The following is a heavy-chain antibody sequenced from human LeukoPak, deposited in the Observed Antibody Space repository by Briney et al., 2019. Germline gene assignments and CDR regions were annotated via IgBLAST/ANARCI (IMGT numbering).Heavy chain of an antibody. Sequence: KPSETLSLTCAVYGGSFSGYYWSWIRQPPGKGLEWIGEINHSGSTNYNPSLKSRVTISVDTSKNQFSLKLSSVTAADTAVYYCARGGPAARPFDYWGQGTLVTVSS. V-gene: IGHV4-34*01. D-gene: IGHD6-6*01. J-gene: IGHJ4*02. CDR3: ARGGPAARPFDY. CDR1: GGSFSGYY. CDR2: INHSGST.